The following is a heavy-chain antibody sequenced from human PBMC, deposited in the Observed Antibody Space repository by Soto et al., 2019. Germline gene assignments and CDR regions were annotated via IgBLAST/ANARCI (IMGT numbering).Heavy chain of an antibody. J-gene: IGHJ3*01. CDR1: GAVVTSGENY. CDR3: VRDLAHGDPGNV. V-gene: IGHV4-30-4*08. CDR2: IYDSGVT. D-gene: IGHD2-21*02. Sequence: SVTLSLTCSVSGAVVTSGENYWSWVRQPPGKGLEWLGYIYDSGVTSYTPALKSRVTLSLDRPNNQVSLKLRSVTAADTAVYFRVRDLAHGDPGNVWGHGPLVT.